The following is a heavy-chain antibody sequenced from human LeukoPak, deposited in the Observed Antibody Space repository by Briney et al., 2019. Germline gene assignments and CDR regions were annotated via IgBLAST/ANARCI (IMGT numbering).Heavy chain of an antibody. CDR1: GFTFRSYG. CDR3: AKDRKGIVGATFKDY. CDR2: ISYDGPNK. D-gene: IGHD1-26*01. J-gene: IGHJ4*02. Sequence: GGSLRLSCAASGFTFRSYGMHWVRQAPGKGLEWVAVISYDGPNKYYTDSVKGRFTISRDNSKNTLYLQMNSLRAEDTAVYYCAKDRKGIVGATFKDYWGQGTLVTVSS. V-gene: IGHV3-30*18.